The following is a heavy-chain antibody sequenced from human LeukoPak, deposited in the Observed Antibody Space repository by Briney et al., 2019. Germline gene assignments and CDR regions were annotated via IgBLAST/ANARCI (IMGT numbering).Heavy chain of an antibody. J-gene: IGHJ4*02. CDR2: IKQDGSEK. Sequence: GGSLTLSCAVSGFTFSSYWMSWVRQAPGKGLEWVANIKQDGSEKYYVDSVKGRFTISRDNAKNSLYLQMNSLRAEDTAVYYCARETGYPYYFDYWGQGTLVTVSS. V-gene: IGHV3-7*01. CDR3: ARETGYPYYFDY. D-gene: IGHD3-16*02. CDR1: GFTFSSYW.